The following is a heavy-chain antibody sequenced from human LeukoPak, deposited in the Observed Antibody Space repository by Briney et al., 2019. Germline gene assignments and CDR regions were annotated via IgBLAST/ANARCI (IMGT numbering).Heavy chain of an antibody. CDR1: GGSLSSSSYY. D-gene: IGHD3-22*01. J-gene: IGHJ3*02. CDR3: ARQGYYDSSGYPWDAFDI. V-gene: IGHV4-39*01. CDR2: IYYSGST. Sequence: SETLSLTCTVSGGSLSSSSYYCGWIRQPPGKGLEWIGSIYYSGSTYYNPSLKSRVTISVDTSKNQFSRKLSSVTAADTSVYYCARQGYYDSSGYPWDAFDIWGQGTMVTVSS.